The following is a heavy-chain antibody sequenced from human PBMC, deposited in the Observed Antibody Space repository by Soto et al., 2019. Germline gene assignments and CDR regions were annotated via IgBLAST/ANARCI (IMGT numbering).Heavy chain of an antibody. CDR3: AIRDGYNFGAFDI. D-gene: IGHD5-12*01. CDR1: GFTFSSYG. Sequence: GGSLRLACAASGFTFSSYGMHWVRQAPGKVLEWVAVIWYDGSNKYYADSVKGRFTISRDNSKNTLYLQMNSLRAEDTALYYCAIRDGYNFGAFDIWGQGTMVTVSS. CDR2: IWYDGSNK. V-gene: IGHV3-33*01. J-gene: IGHJ3*02.